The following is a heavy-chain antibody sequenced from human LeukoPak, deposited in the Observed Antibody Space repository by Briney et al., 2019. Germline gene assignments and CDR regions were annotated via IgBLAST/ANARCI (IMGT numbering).Heavy chain of an antibody. Sequence: PGGSLRLSCAASGVTFSSYSMNWVRQAPGKGLEWVSGLSASGGLTYYADSVKGRFTISRDNSKNTLYLQMNSLRADDTAVYYCAKGGSSYSEMDYWGQGTLVTVSS. CDR1: GVTFSSYS. V-gene: IGHV3-23*01. J-gene: IGHJ4*02. CDR2: LSASGGLT. CDR3: AKGGSSYSEMDY. D-gene: IGHD3-22*01.